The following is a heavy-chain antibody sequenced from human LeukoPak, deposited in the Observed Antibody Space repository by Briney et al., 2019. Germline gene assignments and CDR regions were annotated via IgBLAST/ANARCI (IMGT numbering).Heavy chain of an antibody. Sequence: PSETLSLTCTVSGGSISSSTYYWGWIRQPPGKGLEWIGSIYYSGSTYYNPSLKSRVTISVDTSKNQFSLKLNSVTAADTAVYYCATPYAGGNHALDIWGQGTMVTVSS. CDR3: ATPYAGGNHALDI. V-gene: IGHV4-39*01. J-gene: IGHJ3*02. CDR1: GGSISSSTYY. CDR2: IYYSGST. D-gene: IGHD2-8*01.